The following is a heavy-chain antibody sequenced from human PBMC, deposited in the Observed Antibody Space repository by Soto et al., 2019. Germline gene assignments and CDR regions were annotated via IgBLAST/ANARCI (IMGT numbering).Heavy chain of an antibody. CDR2: ISNDEATQ. J-gene: IGHJ4*02. Sequence: QVQLVESGGGVVQPGRSLRLSCAASGFTFSGFGMHWVRQAPGEGLEWVAVISNDEATQYYADSVEGRFTISRDNSKNTLYLQMDSLRPEDTAVYDCATALRGSSYYVPDYWGQGSLVIVSS. CDR3: ATALRGSSYYVPDY. CDR1: GFTFSGFG. V-gene: IGHV3-30*03. D-gene: IGHD1-26*01.